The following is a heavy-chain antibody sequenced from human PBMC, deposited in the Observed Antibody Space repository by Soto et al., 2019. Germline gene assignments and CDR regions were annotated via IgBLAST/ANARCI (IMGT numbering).Heavy chain of an antibody. Sequence: SEALSVTCAVSGVFIIGGEWWSLVRQPAGKGLEWIGEIHHSGSTGYNPSLKSRVTISVDKSKNQFSLKLSSVTAADTAVYYCTRNGGWNFDLWGQGTLVTVSS. J-gene: IGHJ4*02. CDR2: IHHSGST. V-gene: IGHV4-4*02. CDR1: GVFIIGGEW. CDR3: TRNGGWNFDL. D-gene: IGHD6-19*01.